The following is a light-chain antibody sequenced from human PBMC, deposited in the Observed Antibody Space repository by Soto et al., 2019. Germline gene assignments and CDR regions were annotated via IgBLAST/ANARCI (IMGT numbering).Light chain of an antibody. J-gene: IGKJ1*01. Sequence: DMQMTQSPSTLSASVGDRVSITCRASQSISSWLAWYQQKPGKAPKLLIYKASSLESGVPSRFSGSGSGTEFTLTISRLQPDDFATYYCQQYSTPYRTFGQGTRVEIK. V-gene: IGKV1-5*03. CDR2: KAS. CDR1: QSISSW. CDR3: QQYSTPYRT.